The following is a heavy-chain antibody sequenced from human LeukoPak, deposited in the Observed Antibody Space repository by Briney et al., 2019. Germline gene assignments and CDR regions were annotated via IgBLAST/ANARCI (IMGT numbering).Heavy chain of an antibody. CDR3: ARDLVRGTSDY. D-gene: IGHD3-10*01. V-gene: IGHV3-11*06. J-gene: IGHJ4*02. CDR2: ISSGSSYT. Sequence: PGGSLRLSCAASGFTFSDYYMSWIRQAPGKGLQSVSYISSGSSYTNYADSVKGRFTISRDNAKNSLYMRMNGLRDEDTAVYYCARDLVRGTSDYWGQGTLVTVSS. CDR1: GFTFSDYY.